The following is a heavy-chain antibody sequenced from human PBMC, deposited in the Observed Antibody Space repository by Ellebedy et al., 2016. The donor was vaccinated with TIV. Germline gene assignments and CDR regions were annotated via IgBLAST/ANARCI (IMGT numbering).Heavy chain of an antibody. CDR1: GGTFSSYA. D-gene: IGHD2-2*01. V-gene: IGHV1-69*13. CDR3: ARDIVVVPARGARGWFDP. Sequence: ASVKVSCKASGGTFSSYAISWVRQAPGQGLEWMEGIIPIFGTANYAQKFQGRVTITADESTSTAYMELSSLRSEDTAVYYCARDIVVVPARGARGWFDPWGQGTLVTVSS. CDR2: IIPIFGTA. J-gene: IGHJ5*02.